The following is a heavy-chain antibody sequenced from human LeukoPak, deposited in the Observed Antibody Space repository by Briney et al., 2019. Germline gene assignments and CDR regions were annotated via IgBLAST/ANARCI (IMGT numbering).Heavy chain of an antibody. Sequence: GGSLRLSCAASGFTFSSYGMHWVRQAPGRGLEWVAVISYDGSNKYYADSVKGRFTISRDNSKNTLYLQMNSLRAEDTAVYYCAKDPPQFYNTGPGYFDYWGQGTLVTVSS. V-gene: IGHV3-30*18. CDR1: GFTFSSYG. CDR2: ISYDGSNK. J-gene: IGHJ4*02. CDR3: AKDPPQFYNTGPGYFDY. D-gene: IGHD5-24*01.